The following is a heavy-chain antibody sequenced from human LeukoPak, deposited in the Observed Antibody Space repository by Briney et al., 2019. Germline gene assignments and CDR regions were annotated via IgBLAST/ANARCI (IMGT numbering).Heavy chain of an antibody. V-gene: IGHV1-69*05. D-gene: IGHD1-14*01. CDR3: ARVPDRGYYYYYMDV. Sequence: GSSVKVSCKASGGTFSSYAISWVRRAPGQGLEWMGGIIPIFGTANYAQKFQGRVTITTGESTSTAYMELSSLRSEDTAVYYCARVPDRGYYYYYMDVWGKGTTVTVSS. J-gene: IGHJ6*03. CDR2: IIPIFGTA. CDR1: GGTFSSYA.